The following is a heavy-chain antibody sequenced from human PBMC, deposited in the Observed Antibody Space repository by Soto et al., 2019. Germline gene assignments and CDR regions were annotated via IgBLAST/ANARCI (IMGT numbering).Heavy chain of an antibody. CDR2: IYYSGDT. J-gene: IGHJ4*02. Sequence: QVHLQESGPGLVKASQTRSLTCTVAGGTISRGGYYWTWIRQHPGKGLEWIGYIYYSGDTYYNPSLKSRVTISVDTSKNQFSLKLSSVTAADTAVYYCARSSYGLYYFDYWGQGTLVTVSS. CDR3: ARSSYGLYYFDY. V-gene: IGHV4-31*03. CDR1: GGTISRGGYY. D-gene: IGHD5-18*01.